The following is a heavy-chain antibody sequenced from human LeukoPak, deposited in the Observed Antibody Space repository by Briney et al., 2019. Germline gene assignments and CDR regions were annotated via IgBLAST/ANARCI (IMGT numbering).Heavy chain of an antibody. D-gene: IGHD4-23*01. J-gene: IGHJ4*02. Sequence: SVKVSCKASGGTFSSYAISWVRQAPGQGLEWMGGIIPIFGTANYAQKFQGRVTITADKSTSTAYMELSSLRSEDTAVYYCARGRSYGGNSHFDYWGQGTLVTVSS. CDR1: GGTFSSYA. V-gene: IGHV1-69*06. CDR2: IIPIFGTA. CDR3: ARGRSYGGNSHFDY.